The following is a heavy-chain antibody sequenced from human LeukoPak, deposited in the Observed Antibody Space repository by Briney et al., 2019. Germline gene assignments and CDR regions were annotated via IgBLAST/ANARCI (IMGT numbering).Heavy chain of an antibody. CDR2: INPNSGGT. V-gene: IGHV1-2*02. CDR3: VRGKFGELGGYYFDY. J-gene: IGHJ4*02. CDR1: GYTFIDYY. D-gene: IGHD3-10*01. Sequence: PGASVKVSCKASGYTFIDYYMHWVRQAPGQGLEWMGWINPNSGGTDYAQKFQGRVTMTRDTSINTAYMELSSLRSDDTALYYCVRGKFGELGGYYFDYWDQGTLVTVSS.